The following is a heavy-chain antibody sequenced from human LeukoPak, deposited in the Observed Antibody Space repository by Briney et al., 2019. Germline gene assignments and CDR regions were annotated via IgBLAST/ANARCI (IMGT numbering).Heavy chain of an antibody. CDR1: GYTLTGYY. Sequence: ASVKVSCKASGYTLTGYYMHWVRQAPGQGLEWMGWINPNSGGTNYAQKFQGRVTMTRDTSISTAYMELSRLRSDDTAVYYCARVRGNMGNHFDYWGQGTLVTVSS. V-gene: IGHV1-2*02. D-gene: IGHD1-26*01. CDR2: INPNSGGT. J-gene: IGHJ4*02. CDR3: ARVRGNMGNHFDY.